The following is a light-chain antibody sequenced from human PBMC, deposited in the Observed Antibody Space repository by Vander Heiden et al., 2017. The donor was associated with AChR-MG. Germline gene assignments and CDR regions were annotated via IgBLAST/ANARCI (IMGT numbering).Light chain of an antibody. V-gene: IGLV3-9*01. CDR3: QVWDADTTSVV. CDR1: YFGRKL. Sequence: SSELTQSVSVSVALGQTATITCGGMYFGRKLVHWYQQRPGQAPVLVISRDNNRPSGIPERFSGSTSGDTATLTISRAQAGDEADYFCQVWDADTTSVVFGGGTKLTVL. CDR2: RDN. J-gene: IGLJ2*01.